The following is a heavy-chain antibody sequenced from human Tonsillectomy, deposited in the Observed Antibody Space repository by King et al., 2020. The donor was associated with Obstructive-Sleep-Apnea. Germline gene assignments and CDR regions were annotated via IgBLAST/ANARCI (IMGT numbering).Heavy chain of an antibody. CDR3: ARGGWSYYKGYFDY. Sequence: VQLVESGGGVVQPGRSLRLSCAASGFTFSSYAMHWVRQAPGKGLEWVAVISYDGSNKYYADSVKGRFTISRDNSKNTLYLQMNSLRAEDTAVYYCARGGWSYYKGYFDYWGQGTLVTVSS. CDR2: ISYDGSNK. CDR1: GFTFSSYA. V-gene: IGHV3-30*04. J-gene: IGHJ4*02. D-gene: IGHD3-10*01.